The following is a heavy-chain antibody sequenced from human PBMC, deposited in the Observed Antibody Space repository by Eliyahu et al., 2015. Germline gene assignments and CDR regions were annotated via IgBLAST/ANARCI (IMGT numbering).Heavy chain of an antibody. Sequence: QVQLVESGGGVVQPGRSLRLSCAASGFPFSXYGMHWVRQAPGKGLEWVAVISYDGSNKYYADSVKGRFTISRDNSKNTLYLQMNSLRAEDTAVYYCARDSGDYDILTGYIDYWGQGTLVTVSS. J-gene: IGHJ4*02. V-gene: IGHV3-30*03. CDR1: GFPFSXYG. D-gene: IGHD3-9*01. CDR3: ARDSGDYDILTGYIDY. CDR2: ISYDGSNK.